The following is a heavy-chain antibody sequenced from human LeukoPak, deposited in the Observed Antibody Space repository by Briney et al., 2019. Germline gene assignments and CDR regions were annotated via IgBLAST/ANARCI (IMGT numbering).Heavy chain of an antibody. V-gene: IGHV4-59*01. CDR1: GGSISSYY. J-gene: IGHJ4*02. CDR3: ARGTLRYYYDSSGYSHFDY. Sequence: TSETLSLTCTVSGGSISSYYWSWIRQPPGKGLEWIGYIYYSGSTNYNPSLKSRVTISVDTSKNQFSLKLSSVTAAVTAVYYCARGTLRYYYDSSGYSHFDYWGQGTLVTVSS. D-gene: IGHD3-22*01. CDR2: IYYSGST.